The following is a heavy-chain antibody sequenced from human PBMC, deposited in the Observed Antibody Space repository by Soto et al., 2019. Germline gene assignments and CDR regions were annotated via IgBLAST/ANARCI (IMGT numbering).Heavy chain of an antibody. V-gene: IGHV4-31*03. Sequence: SETLSLTCTVSGGSISSGGYYWSWIRQHPGKGLEWIGYIYYSGSTYYNPSLKSRVTISVDTSKNQFSLKLSSVTAADTAVYYCARGGQPEFDPWGQGTLVTVSS. D-gene: IGHD5-18*01. J-gene: IGHJ5*02. CDR2: IYYSGST. CDR1: GGSISSGGYY. CDR3: ARGGQPEFDP.